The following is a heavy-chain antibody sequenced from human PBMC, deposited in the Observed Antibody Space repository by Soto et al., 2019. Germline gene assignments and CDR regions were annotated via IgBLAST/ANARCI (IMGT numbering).Heavy chain of an antibody. CDR2: ISYSGST. CDR3: ARDQGYSSSWAYYYGMDV. CDR1: GGSISSYY. Sequence: SETLSLTCTVSGGSISSYYWSWIRQPPGKGLEWIGYISYSGSTNYNPSLKSRVTISVDTSKNQFSLKLSSVTAADTAVYYCARDQGYSSSWAYYYGMDVWGQGTTVTVSS. J-gene: IGHJ6*02. V-gene: IGHV4-59*12. D-gene: IGHD6-13*01.